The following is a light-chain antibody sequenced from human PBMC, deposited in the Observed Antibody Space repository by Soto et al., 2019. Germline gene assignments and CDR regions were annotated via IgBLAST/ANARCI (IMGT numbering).Light chain of an antibody. Sequence: DIQLTQSPSSLSASVGDRVTITCRASQSIRSYLNWYQQKPGKAPKLLIYAASSLQTGVSSRFSGSGSGTDFTLTIGNLQPEDFATYYCQQTSSTPTFGGGTKVDI. V-gene: IGKV1-39*01. CDR2: AAS. CDR1: QSIRSY. CDR3: QQTSSTPT. J-gene: IGKJ4*01.